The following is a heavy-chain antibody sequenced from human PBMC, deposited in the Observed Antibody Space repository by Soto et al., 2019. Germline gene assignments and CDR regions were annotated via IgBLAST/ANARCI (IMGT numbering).Heavy chain of an antibody. CDR3: ARSPRSSPYFDY. Sequence: GVSLKLSGDCAGYTFSHFWSGWEPPLPGKGLEWMGIIYPGDHETRYSPSFHGKVTISADKSINTAYLQWNSLEASDTAFYFCARSPRSSPYFDYWGQGALVTVSS. CDR2: IYPGDHET. J-gene: IGHJ4*02. D-gene: IGHD6-13*01. V-gene: IGHV5-51*01. CDR1: GYTFSHFW.